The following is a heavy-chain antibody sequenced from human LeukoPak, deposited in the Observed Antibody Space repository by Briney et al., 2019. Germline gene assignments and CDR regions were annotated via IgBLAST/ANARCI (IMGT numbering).Heavy chain of an antibody. J-gene: IGHJ4*02. CDR3: ARDSDVPFDY. CDR1: GFTFSSYW. D-gene: IGHD3-16*01. Sequence: PGGSLTLSCAASGFTFSSYWMNWVRQAPGKGLEWVANINQDGSEKYYVDSVKGRFTISRDNAKNSLYLQMNSLRVEDTAVYYCARDSDVPFDYWGQGTLVTVSS. CDR2: INQDGSEK. V-gene: IGHV3-7*01.